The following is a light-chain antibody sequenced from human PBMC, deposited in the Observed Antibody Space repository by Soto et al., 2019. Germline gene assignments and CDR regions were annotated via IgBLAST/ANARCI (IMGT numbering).Light chain of an antibody. J-gene: IGKJ3*01. CDR2: GAS. V-gene: IGKV3D-15*01. CDR1: QSVSSN. Sequence: EILMTQSPATLSVSPGERATLSCRASQSVSSNLAWYQQKPGQAPRLLIYGASTRPTGIPARFSGSGSGTAFPLTITRMEHEDFEVYYCQQYGRSQFTLGPGTKVYIK. CDR3: QQYGRSQFT.